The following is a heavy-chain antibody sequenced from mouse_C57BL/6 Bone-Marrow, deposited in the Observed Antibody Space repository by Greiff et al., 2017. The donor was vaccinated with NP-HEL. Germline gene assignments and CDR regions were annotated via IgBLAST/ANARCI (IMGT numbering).Heavy chain of an antibody. D-gene: IGHD1-1*01. Sequence: VKLQQPGAELVRPGSSVKLSCKASGYTFTSYWMDWVKQRPGQGLEWIGNIYPSDSETHYNQKFKDKATLTVDKSSSTAYMQLSSLTSEDSAVYYCARSYGSPWYFDVWGTGTTVTVSS. CDR1: GYTFTSYW. CDR2: IYPSDSET. CDR3: ARSYGSPWYFDV. V-gene: IGHV1-61*01. J-gene: IGHJ1*03.